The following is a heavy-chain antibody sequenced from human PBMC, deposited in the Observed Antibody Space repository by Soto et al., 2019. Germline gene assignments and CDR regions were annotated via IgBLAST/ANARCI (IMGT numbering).Heavy chain of an antibody. J-gene: IGHJ2*01. D-gene: IGHD6-19*01. CDR2: IIPILGIA. CDR3: ARDRPPSSGWYSRVWYFDL. Sequence: QVQLVQSGAEVKKPGSSVKVSCKASGGTFSSYTISWVRQAPGQGLEWMGRIIPILGIANYAQKFQGRVTITAAKSTSTAYMELSSLRSEDTAVYYCARDRPPSSGWYSRVWYFDLWGRGTLVTVSS. CDR1: GGTFSSYT. V-gene: IGHV1-69*08.